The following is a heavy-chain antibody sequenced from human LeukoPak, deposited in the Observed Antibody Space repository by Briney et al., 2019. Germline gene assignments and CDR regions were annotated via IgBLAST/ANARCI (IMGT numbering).Heavy chain of an antibody. Sequence: PGGSLRLSCAASGFTFSSYAMSWVRQAPGKGLEWVSYISSSSSTIYYADSVKGRFTISRDNAKNSLYLQMNSLRAEDTAVYYCGPASGYSFDYWGQGTLVTVSS. CDR3: GPASGYSFDY. CDR1: GFTFSSYA. D-gene: IGHD3-22*01. V-gene: IGHV3-48*01. J-gene: IGHJ4*02. CDR2: ISSSSSTI.